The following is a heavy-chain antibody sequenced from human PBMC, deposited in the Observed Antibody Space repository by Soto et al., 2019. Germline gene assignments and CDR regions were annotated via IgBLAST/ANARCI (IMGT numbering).Heavy chain of an antibody. Sequence: GSLRRSCAAPGFTFSNYVMYWVRQAPGKGLVWVSRINSDGSSTSYADSVKGRFTISRDNAKNTLYLQMNSLRAEDTAVYYCARGYVPPNYYGMDVWGQGTTVTVS. CDR3: ARGYVPPNYYGMDV. V-gene: IGHV3-74*01. D-gene: IGHD1-1*01. CDR1: GFTFSNYV. J-gene: IGHJ6*02. CDR2: INSDGSST.